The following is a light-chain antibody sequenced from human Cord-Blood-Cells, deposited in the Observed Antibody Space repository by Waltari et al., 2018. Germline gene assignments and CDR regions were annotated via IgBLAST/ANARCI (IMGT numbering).Light chain of an antibody. J-gene: IGLJ1*01. CDR3: SSYTSSSTDV. V-gene: IGLV2-14*01. CDR2: DVS. Sequence: QSALTQPASVSGSPGQSITISCTGTSSDVGGYNYVSWYQQHPGKAPKLMIYDVSNLPSGVSNRFSGSKAGNAASLTISGLQGEGGADYYWSSYTSSSTDVFGPGTKVTVL. CDR1: SSDVGGYNY.